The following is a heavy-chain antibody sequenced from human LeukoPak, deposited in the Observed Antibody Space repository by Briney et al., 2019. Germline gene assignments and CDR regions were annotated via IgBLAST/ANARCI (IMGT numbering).Heavy chain of an antibody. V-gene: IGHV1-18*01. CDR3: ARDVPQPAYYDFWSGYYEY. J-gene: IGHJ4*02. CDR2: ISAYNGNT. D-gene: IGHD3-3*01. CDR1: GYTFTSYG. Sequence: ASVKVSCKASGYTFTSYGISWVRQAPGQGLEWMGWISAYNGNTNYAQKLQGRVTMTTDTSTSKAYMELRSLRSDGTAVYYCARDVPQPAYYDFWSGYYEYWGQGTLVTVSS.